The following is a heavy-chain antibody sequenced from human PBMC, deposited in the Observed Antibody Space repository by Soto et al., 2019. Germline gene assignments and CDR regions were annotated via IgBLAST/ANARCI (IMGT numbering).Heavy chain of an antibody. CDR3: AREKGYCSGGSGQPTHSNYYYYYVMDF. V-gene: IGHV1-69*01. J-gene: IGHJ6*02. Sequence: QVQLVQSGAEVKKPGSSVKVSCKASGGTFSSYAISWVRQAPGQGLEWMGGIIPIFGTANYAQKFQGRVTIPADESTSTPYMELISLRSEDTAVYYCAREKGYCSGGSGQPTHSNYYYYYVMDFWCQDTTVTVSS. D-gene: IGHD2-15*01. CDR2: IIPIFGTA. CDR1: GGTFSSYA.